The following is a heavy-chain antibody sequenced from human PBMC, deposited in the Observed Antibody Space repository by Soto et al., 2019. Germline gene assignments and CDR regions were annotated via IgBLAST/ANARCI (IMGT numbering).Heavy chain of an antibody. CDR2: ISSSSSTI. CDR3: ARDDGGYYYYGMDA. V-gene: IGHV3-48*02. D-gene: IGHD2-15*01. J-gene: IGHJ6*02. Sequence: EVQLVESGGGLVQPGGCLRLSCAASGYTFSSYSMNWVRQAPGKGLEWVSYISSSSSTIYYADSVKGRFTISRDNAKNSLYLQMNSLRDEDTAVYYCARDDGGYYYYGMDAWGQGTTVTVSS. CDR1: GYTFSSYS.